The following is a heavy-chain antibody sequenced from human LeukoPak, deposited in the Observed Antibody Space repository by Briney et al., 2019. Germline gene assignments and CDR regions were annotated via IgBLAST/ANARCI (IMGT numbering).Heavy chain of an antibody. J-gene: IGHJ4*02. D-gene: IGHD3-3*01. CDR2: ISAYNGNT. CDR1: GYTFTSYG. V-gene: IGHV1-18*01. Sequence: ASVKVSCKASGYTFTSYGISWVRQAPGQGPEWMGWISAYNGNTNYAQKLQGRVTMTTDTSTSTAYMELRSLRSDDTAVYYCARGPRYDFWSGYRYWGQGTLVTVS. CDR3: ARGPRYDFWSGYRY.